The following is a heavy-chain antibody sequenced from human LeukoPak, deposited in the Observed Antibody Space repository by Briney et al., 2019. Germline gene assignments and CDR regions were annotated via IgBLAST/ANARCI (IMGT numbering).Heavy chain of an antibody. CDR2: INADGSGT. CDR1: GFSFSSFS. Sequence: PGGSLRLSCAVSGFSFSSFSMHWVRQAPGKGLMWVSRINADGSGTRYADSEEGRFTVSRDNARNTLYLQMNSLRAEDTAMYYCTRTHITADYWGQGTLVTVSS. J-gene: IGHJ4*02. V-gene: IGHV3-74*01. D-gene: IGHD3-10*01. CDR3: TRTHITADY.